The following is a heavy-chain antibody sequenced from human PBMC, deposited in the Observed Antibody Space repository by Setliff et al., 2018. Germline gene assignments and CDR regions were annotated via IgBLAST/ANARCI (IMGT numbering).Heavy chain of an antibody. Sequence: PSETLSLTCTVSGGSIRNYYWSWIRQPPGKGLEWIGYVYYTGTTNYDPSLKSRVTISADTSKNQFSLNLSSVTAADTAVYYCARDNRARHYMDVWGKGTTVTV. D-gene: IGHD3-10*01. CDR1: GGSIRNYY. V-gene: IGHV4-59*12. CDR2: VYYTGTT. J-gene: IGHJ6*03. CDR3: ARDNRARHYMDV.